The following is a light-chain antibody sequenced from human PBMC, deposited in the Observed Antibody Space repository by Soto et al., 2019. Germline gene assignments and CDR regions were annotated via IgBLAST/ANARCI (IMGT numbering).Light chain of an antibody. V-gene: IGLV2-23*01. CDR1: SSDVGGYNL. J-gene: IGLJ1*01. Sequence: QSVLTQPASVSGSPGQSITVSCAGTSSDVGGYNLVSWYQQHPGKAPKLIIYEGTERPSGISPRFSGSKSGNTASLTISGLQAEDVADYYCSSYTSSSIYVFGSGTKFAVL. CDR2: EGT. CDR3: SSYTSSSIYV.